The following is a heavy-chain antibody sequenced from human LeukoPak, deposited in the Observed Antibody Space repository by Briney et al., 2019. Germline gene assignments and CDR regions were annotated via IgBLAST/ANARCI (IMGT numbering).Heavy chain of an antibody. D-gene: IGHD3-10*01. CDR3: ARGALVLRWFGELGSFDY. CDR2: INHSGST. J-gene: IGHJ4*02. V-gene: IGHV4-34*01. CDR1: GGSFSGYY. Sequence: PSETLSLTCAGYGGSFSGYYWSWIRQPPGKGLEWIGEINHSGSTNYNPSLKSRVTISVDTSKNQFSLKLSSVTAADTAVYYCARGALVLRWFGELGSFDYRGQGTLVTVSS.